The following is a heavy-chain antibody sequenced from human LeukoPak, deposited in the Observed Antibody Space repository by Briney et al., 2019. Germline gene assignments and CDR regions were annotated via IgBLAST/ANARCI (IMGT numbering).Heavy chain of an antibody. CDR3: ARNGLLMVPDY. J-gene: IGHJ4*02. D-gene: IGHD2-8*01. CDR2: IYYSGST. Sequence: KSSQTLSLTRTASGGSISSGGYYWSWIRQHPGKGLEWIGYIYYSGSTYYNPSLKSRVTISVDTSKNQFSLKLSSVTAADTAVYYCARNGLLMVPDYWGQGTLVTVSS. CDR1: GGSISSGGYY. V-gene: IGHV4-31*03.